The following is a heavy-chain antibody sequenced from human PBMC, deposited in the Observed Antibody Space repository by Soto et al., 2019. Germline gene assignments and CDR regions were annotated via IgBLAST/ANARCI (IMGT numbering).Heavy chain of an antibody. CDR3: AREGYYYGSGSYSPPRYYGMDV. CDR2: ISAYNDNT. CDR1: GYTFTNYG. J-gene: IGHJ6*02. Sequence: QIQLVQSGAEVKKAGASVKVSCKASGYTFTNYGISWVRQALGQGLEWMGWISAYNDNTNYAQKFQGRVTLTTDTSTXTXXXEXXSLTSDDTAVYYCAREGYYYGSGSYSPPRYYGMDVWGQGTTVTVFS. V-gene: IGHV1-18*01. D-gene: IGHD3-10*01.